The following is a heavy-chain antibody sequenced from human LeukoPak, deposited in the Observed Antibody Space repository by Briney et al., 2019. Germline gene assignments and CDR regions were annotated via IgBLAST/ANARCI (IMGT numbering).Heavy chain of an antibody. CDR1: GFTFSSYW. J-gene: IGHJ1*01. V-gene: IGHV3-74*01. D-gene: IGHD3-3*01. CDR2: INTDGSST. Sequence: GGSLRLSCAASGFTFSSYWMHWVRQAPGKGLVWVSRINTDGSSTRYADSVKGRFTISRDNAKNTLYLQMNSLRAEDTAVYYCAKDILLRFLEWLATPQGAEYFQHWGQGTLVTVSS. CDR3: AKDILLRFLEWLATPQGAEYFQH.